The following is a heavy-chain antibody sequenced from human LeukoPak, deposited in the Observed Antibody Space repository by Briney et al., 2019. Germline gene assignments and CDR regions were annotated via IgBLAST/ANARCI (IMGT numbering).Heavy chain of an antibody. Sequence: SETLSLTCTVSGGSISSHYWSWIRQPPGKGLEWIGYIYHSGSTNYNPSLKSRVTISVDTSKNQFSLKLSSVTAADTAVYYCARDVDSRAWFDPWGQGTLVTVSS. CDR1: GGSISSHY. V-gene: IGHV4-59*11. CDR3: ARDVDSRAWFDP. J-gene: IGHJ5*02. D-gene: IGHD2-21*01. CDR2: IYHSGST.